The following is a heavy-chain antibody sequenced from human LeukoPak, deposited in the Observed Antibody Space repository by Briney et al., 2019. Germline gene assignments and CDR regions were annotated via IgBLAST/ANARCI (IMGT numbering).Heavy chain of an antibody. J-gene: IGHJ4*02. V-gene: IGHV5-51*01. D-gene: IGHD1-14*01. Sequence: GESLKISFKGSGYSFTSYWIGWVRQMPGKGLECMGTIYPGDSDTRYSPSFQGQVTISADKSISTAYLQWSSLKASDTAIYYCARIPGGNHLLYAVDYWGQGTLVSVSS. CDR3: ARIPGGNHLLYAVDY. CDR2: IYPGDSDT. CDR1: GYSFTSYW.